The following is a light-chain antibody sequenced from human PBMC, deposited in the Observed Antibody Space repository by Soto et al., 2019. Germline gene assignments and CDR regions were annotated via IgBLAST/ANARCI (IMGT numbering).Light chain of an antibody. CDR2: EVN. Sequence: QSALTQPPSASGSPGQSVTISCTGTSSDLGGYNFVSWYQQHPGKAPKLMIYEVNKRPSGVPDRFSGSKSGNTASLTVSGLQAEDEADYYCSSYAGSNHVVFGGGTKLTVL. J-gene: IGLJ2*01. V-gene: IGLV2-8*01. CDR1: SSDLGGYNF. CDR3: SSYAGSNHVV.